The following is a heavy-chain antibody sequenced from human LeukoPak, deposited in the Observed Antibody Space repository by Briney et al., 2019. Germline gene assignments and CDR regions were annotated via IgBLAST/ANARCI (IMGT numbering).Heavy chain of an antibody. CDR3: ARDRLGSIVGATPYGMDV. V-gene: IGHV4-59*01. Sequence: SETLSLTCTVSGGSISSYYWSWIRQPPGKGLEWIGYIYYSGSTNYNPSLKSRVTISVDTSKNQFSLKLSSVTAADTAVYYCARDRLGSIVGATPYGMDVWGQGTTVTVSS. CDR2: IYYSGST. D-gene: IGHD1-26*01. J-gene: IGHJ6*02. CDR1: GGSISSYY.